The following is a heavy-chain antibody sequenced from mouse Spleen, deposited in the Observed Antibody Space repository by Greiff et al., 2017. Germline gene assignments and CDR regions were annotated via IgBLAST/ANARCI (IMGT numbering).Heavy chain of an antibody. V-gene: IGHV2-9-2*01. Sequence: VQVVESGPGLVAPSQSLSITCTVSGFSLTSYDISWIRQPPGKGLEWLGVIWTGGGTNYNSAFMSRLSISKDNSKSQVFLKMNSLQTDDTAIYYCVRGLPPFDYWGQGTTLTVSS. CDR1: GFSLTSYD. CDR3: VRGLPPFDY. CDR2: IWTGGGT. J-gene: IGHJ2*01. D-gene: IGHD2-2*01.